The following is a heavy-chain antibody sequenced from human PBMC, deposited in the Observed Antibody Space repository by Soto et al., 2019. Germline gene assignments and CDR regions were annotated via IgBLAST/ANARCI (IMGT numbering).Heavy chain of an antibody. J-gene: IGHJ6*02. CDR1: GGTFSSYA. Sequence: SVKVSCKASGGTFSSYAISWVRQAPGQGLEWMGGIIPIFGTANYAQKFQGRVTITADESTSTAYMELSSLRSEDTAVYYCAAARRRNYYYYGMDVWGQGTTVTVSS. CDR3: AAARRRNYYYYGMDV. D-gene: IGHD6-13*01. V-gene: IGHV1-69*13. CDR2: IIPIFGTA.